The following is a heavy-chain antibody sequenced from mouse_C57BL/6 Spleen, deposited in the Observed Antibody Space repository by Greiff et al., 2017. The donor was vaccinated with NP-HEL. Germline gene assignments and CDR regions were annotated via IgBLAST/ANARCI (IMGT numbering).Heavy chain of an antibody. D-gene: IGHD1-1*01. Sequence: QVQLQQSGAELAKPGASVKLSCKASGYTFTSYWMHWVKQRPGQGLEWIGYINPSSGYTKYNQKFKDKATLTADKSSSTAYMQLSSLTYEDSAVYYCALITTVVATPFDYWGQGTTLTVSS. J-gene: IGHJ2*01. CDR2: INPSSGYT. CDR3: ALITTVVATPFDY. CDR1: GYTFTSYW. V-gene: IGHV1-7*01.